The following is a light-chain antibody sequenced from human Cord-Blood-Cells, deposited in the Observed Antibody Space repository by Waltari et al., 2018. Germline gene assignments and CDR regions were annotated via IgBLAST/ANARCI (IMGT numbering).Light chain of an antibody. Sequence: EIVMTQSPATLSVSPGERATLSSRASQSVSSNLAWYQQKPGQAPRLLIYGASTRATGIPARFSGSGSGTEFTLTISSLQSEDFAVYYCQQYNNWPLLFTFGPGTKVDIK. CDR3: QQYNNWPLLFT. V-gene: IGKV3-15*01. CDR2: GAS. J-gene: IGKJ3*01. CDR1: QSVSSN.